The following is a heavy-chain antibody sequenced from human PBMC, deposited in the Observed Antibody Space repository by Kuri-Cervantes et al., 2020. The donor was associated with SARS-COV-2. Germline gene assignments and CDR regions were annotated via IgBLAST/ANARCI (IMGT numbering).Heavy chain of an antibody. CDR2: IYYSGST. CDR1: GGSISSSSYY. D-gene: IGHD3-22*01. CDR3: ARGDSSGYLYYFDY. J-gene: IGHJ4*02. Sequence: SETLSLTCTVSGGSISSSSYYWGWIRQPPGKGLEWIGSIYYSGSTYYNPSLKSRVTISVDTSKSQFSLKLSSVTAADTAVYYCARGDSSGYLYYFDYWGQGTLVTVSS. V-gene: IGHV4-39*01.